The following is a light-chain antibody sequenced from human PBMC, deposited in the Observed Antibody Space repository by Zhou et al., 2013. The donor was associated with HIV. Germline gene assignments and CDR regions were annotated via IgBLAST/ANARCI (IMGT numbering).Light chain of an antibody. V-gene: IGKV1-39*01. CDR2: AAS. CDR3: QQFYTLPLT. Sequence: DIQMTQSPSSLPASVGDRVTITCRASQSISNYLNWYQQKPGKAPKLLIYAASSLQSGVPSSFSGSGSGTDFTLTISGLQPDDFATYSCQQFYTLPLTFGGGPEVEI. CDR1: QSISNY. J-gene: IGKJ4*01.